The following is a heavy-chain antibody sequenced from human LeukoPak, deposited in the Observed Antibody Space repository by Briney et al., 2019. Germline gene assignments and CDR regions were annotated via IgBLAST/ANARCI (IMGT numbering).Heavy chain of an antibody. J-gene: IGHJ5*02. D-gene: IGHD3-10*01. Sequence: PSETLSLTCTVSGGSISSYYWSWIRQPAGKGLEWIGRIYTSGSTNYNPSLKSRVTMSVDTSKNQFSLKLSSVTAADTAVYYCARDTSSYGSGRSYNWFDPWGQGTLVTVSS. CDR1: GGSISSYY. CDR2: IYTSGST. CDR3: ARDTSSYGSGRSYNWFDP. V-gene: IGHV4-4*07.